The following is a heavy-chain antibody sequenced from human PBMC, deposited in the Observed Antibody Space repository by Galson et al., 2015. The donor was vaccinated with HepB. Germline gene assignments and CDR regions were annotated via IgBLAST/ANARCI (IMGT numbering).Heavy chain of an antibody. CDR1: GGTFSSYA. J-gene: IGHJ5*02. CDR3: ARGVVVVPAANPYSWFDP. Sequence: SVKVSCKASGGTFSSYAISWVRQAPGQGLEWMGGIIPIFGTANYAQKFQGRVTITADESTSTAYMELSSLRSEDTAVYYCARGVVVVPAANPYSWFDPWGQGTLVTVSS. CDR2: IIPIFGTA. D-gene: IGHD2-2*01. V-gene: IGHV1-69*13.